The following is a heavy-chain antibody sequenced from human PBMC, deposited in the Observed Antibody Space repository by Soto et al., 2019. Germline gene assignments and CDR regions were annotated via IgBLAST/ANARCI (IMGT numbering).Heavy chain of an antibody. CDR2: IIPIFGTA. J-gene: IGHJ6*02. D-gene: IGHD2-2*01. V-gene: IGHV1-69*13. Sequence: ASVKVSCKASGGTFSSYAISWVRQAPGQGLEWMRGIIPIFGTANYAQKFQGRVTITADESTSTAYMELSSLRSEDTAVYYCARGCSSTSCYLPYYYYGMDVWGQATTVTISS. CDR3: ARGCSSTSCYLPYYYYGMDV. CDR1: GGTFSSYA.